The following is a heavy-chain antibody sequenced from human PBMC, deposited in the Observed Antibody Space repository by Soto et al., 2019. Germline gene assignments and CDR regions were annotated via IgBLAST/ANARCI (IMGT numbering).Heavy chain of an antibody. J-gene: IGHJ5*02. CDR1: GFTFSDDY. D-gene: IGHD6-19*01. Sequence: GGSLRLSCAASGFTFSDDYMSWIRQAPGRGLEWISYISNGGDSIYYADSVKGRFTISRDNRKNSLYLQMSSLRAEDTAVYYCSRAQIVAGTGWLDPWGQGTLVTVSS. V-gene: IGHV3-11*01. CDR2: ISNGGDSI. CDR3: SRAQIVAGTGWLDP.